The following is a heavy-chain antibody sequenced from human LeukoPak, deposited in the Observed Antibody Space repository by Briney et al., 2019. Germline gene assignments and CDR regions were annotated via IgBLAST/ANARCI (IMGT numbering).Heavy chain of an antibody. J-gene: IGHJ4*02. Sequence: SLRLSCAASGFTFDDYAMHWVRQTPGKGLEWVSGISWNSGSIGYADSVKGRFTISRDNAKNSLYLQVNSLRVEDTAVYYCVVAARRAYWGQGTLVTVSS. CDR2: ISWNSGSI. V-gene: IGHV3-9*01. D-gene: IGHD6-6*01. CDR1: GFTFDDYA. CDR3: VVAARRAY.